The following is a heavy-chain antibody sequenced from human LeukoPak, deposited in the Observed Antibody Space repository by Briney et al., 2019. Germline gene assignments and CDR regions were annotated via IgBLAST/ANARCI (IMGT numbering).Heavy chain of an antibody. CDR3: AARIAVAGPKYYYYYYGMDA. J-gene: IGHJ6*02. Sequence: SETLPLTCTVSGGSISSYYWSWIRQPAGKGLEWIGRIYSSGSTNYNPSLKSRVTMSVNTSKNQFSLKLSSVTAADTAVYYCAARIAVAGPKYYYYYYGMDAWGQGTTVTVSS. D-gene: IGHD6-19*01. V-gene: IGHV4-4*07. CDR1: GGSISSYY. CDR2: IYSSGST.